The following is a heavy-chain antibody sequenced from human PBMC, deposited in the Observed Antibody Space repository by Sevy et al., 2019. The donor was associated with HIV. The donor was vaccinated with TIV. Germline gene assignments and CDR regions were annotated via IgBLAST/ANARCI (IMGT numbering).Heavy chain of an antibody. CDR2: IKGKIYDGTI. J-gene: IGHJ4*02. CDR1: GFTFSNAW. CDR3: TTAGRSQEDYYNY. V-gene: IGHV3-15*01. Sequence: GGSLRLSCAASGFTFSNAWMSWVRQAPGKVLEWVGRIKGKIYDGTIDYAAPVKGRSSISREDSKNTLYLEMNCLKTEETAGYYCTTAGRSQEDYYNYWGQGTLVTVSS.